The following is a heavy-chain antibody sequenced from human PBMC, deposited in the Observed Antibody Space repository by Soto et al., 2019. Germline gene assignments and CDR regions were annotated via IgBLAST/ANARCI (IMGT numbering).Heavy chain of an antibody. Sequence: SETLSLTCAVSGDSISSGFYWTWIRQPPGKGLEWIGSVYQSGSTHYNPSLKSRVTISVETSKNQFSLKMISVTASDTAVFYCAKIADFDYWGPGTLVTVSS. CDR1: GDSISSGFY. CDR3: AKIADFDY. J-gene: IGHJ4*02. V-gene: IGHV4-38-2*01. CDR2: VYQSGST.